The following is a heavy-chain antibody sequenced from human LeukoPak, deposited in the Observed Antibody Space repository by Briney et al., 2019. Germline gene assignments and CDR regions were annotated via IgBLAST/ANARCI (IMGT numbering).Heavy chain of an antibody. CDR1: GGSISSGGYS. CDR2: IYHSGST. J-gene: IGHJ4*02. Sequence: PSQTLSLTCAVSGGSISSGGYSWSWIRQPPGKGLEWIGYIYHSGSTYYNPSLKSRVTISVDRSKNQFSLKLSSVTAADTAVYYCARNCYDSSGYYSMDYWGQGTLVTVSS. CDR3: ARNCYDSSGYYSMDY. D-gene: IGHD3-22*01. V-gene: IGHV4-30-2*01.